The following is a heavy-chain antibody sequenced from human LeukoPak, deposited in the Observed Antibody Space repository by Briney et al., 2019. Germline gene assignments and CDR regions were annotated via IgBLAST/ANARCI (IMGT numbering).Heavy chain of an antibody. J-gene: IGHJ4*02. CDR1: GYTFTGYY. Sequence: ASVKVSCKASGYTFTGYYMHWVRQAPGQGLEWMGWINPNSGGINYAQKFQGRVTMTRDKSISTAYMELSRLRSDDTAVYYCARDHYSSGPLDYWGQGTLVTVSS. V-gene: IGHV1-2*02. CDR2: INPNSGGI. CDR3: ARDHYSSGPLDY. D-gene: IGHD6-6*01.